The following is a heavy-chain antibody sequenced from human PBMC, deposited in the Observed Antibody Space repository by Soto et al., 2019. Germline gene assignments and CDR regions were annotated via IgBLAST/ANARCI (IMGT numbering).Heavy chain of an antibody. CDR1: GYSIRSSNW. CDR2: IYYSGTT. J-gene: IGHJ4*02. V-gene: IGHV4-28*01. D-gene: IGHD1-26*01. CDR3: ARREIQGPIDY. Sequence: SATLSLTCAFSGYSIRSSNWWGWIRQPPGKGLEWIGYIYYSGTTYYNPSLKSRVTMSVDTSKNQFSLKLTSVTAVDTAVYYCARREIQGPIDYWGQGTLVTVS.